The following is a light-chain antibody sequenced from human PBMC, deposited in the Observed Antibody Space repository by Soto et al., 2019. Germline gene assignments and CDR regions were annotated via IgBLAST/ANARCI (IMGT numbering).Light chain of an antibody. J-gene: IGKJ1*01. V-gene: IGKV3-15*01. CDR1: QSVSSN. CDR2: GAS. CDR3: QQYNNWPLWT. Sequence: EIVMTQSPATLSVSPGERATLSCRASQSVSSNLAWYHQKPGQAPRLLSYGASTRATGIPARFSGSGSGTEFTPTISSLQSEDFAVYYCQQYNNWPLWTFGQGSKVHIK.